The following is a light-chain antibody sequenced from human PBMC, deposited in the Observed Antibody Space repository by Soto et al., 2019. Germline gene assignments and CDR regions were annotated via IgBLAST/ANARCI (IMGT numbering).Light chain of an antibody. CDR2: WAS. CDR1: QSFLYSSNNKNY. Sequence: DIWRSQSPASLAVSLGERATIDCKSSQSFLYSSNNKNYLAWYQQKLGEPPKLLIYWASTRESGVPDRFSGCGSGTDFTLTISSLQAEDVAVYYCQQYYSTPPRTFGQGTKV. J-gene: IGKJ1*01. CDR3: QQYYSTPPRT. V-gene: IGKV4-1*01.